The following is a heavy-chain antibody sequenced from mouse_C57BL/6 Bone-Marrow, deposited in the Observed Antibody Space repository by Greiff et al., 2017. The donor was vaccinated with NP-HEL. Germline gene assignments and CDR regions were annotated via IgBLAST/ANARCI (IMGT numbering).Heavy chain of an antibody. CDR1: GYTFTRYW. J-gene: IGHJ2*01. D-gene: IGHD2-3*01. CDR3: ARDCYYPFDY. Sequence: QVQLQQPGAELVMPGASVKLSCKASGYTFTRYWMHWVKQRPGQGLEWIGEIDPSDSYTNYNQKVKGKSTLTVDKSSSTAYMQLSSLTSEDAAVYYCARDCYYPFDYGGQGTTLTISS. V-gene: IGHV1-69*01. CDR2: IDPSDSYT.